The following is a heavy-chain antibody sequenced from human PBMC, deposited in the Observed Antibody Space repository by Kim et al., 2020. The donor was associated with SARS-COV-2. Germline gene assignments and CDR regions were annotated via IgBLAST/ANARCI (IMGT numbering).Heavy chain of an antibody. CDR2: ISYDGSNK. J-gene: IGHJ5*01. CDR1: GFTFSSYG. V-gene: IGHV3-30*18. Sequence: GGSLRLSCAASGFTFSSYGMHWVRQAPGKGLEWVAVISYDGSNKYYADSVKGRFTISRDNSKNTLYLQMNSLRAEDTAVYYCAKDAPAATAMVWGLDSLG. D-gene: IGHD3-10*01. CDR3: AKDAPAATAMVWGLDS.